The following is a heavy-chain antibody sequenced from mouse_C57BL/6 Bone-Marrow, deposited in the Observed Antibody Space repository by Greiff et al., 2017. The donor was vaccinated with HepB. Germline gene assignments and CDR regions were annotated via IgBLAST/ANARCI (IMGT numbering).Heavy chain of an antibody. J-gene: IGHJ4*01. V-gene: IGHV5-17*01. CDR1: GFTFSDYG. CDR3: ARRFLTTVVADYAMDY. CDR2: ISSGSSTI. Sequence: EVKVVESGGGLVKPGGSLKLSCAASGFTFSDYGMHWVRQAPEKGLEWVAYISSGSSTIYYADTVKGRFTISRDNAKNTLFLQMTSLRSEDTAMYYCARRFLTTVVADYAMDYWGQGTSVTVSS. D-gene: IGHD1-1*01.